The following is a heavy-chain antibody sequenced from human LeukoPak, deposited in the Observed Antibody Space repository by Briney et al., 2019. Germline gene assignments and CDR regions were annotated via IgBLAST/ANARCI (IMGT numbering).Heavy chain of an antibody. Sequence: ASVKVSCKASGYTFTSYYMHWVRQAPGQGLEWMGIINPSGGSTSYAQKFQGRVTITSDESTSTAYMELSSLRSEDTAVYYCAREGRDGYNRDYWGQGTLVTVSS. CDR2: INPSGGST. V-gene: IGHV1-46*01. J-gene: IGHJ4*02. CDR3: AREGRDGYNRDY. CDR1: GYTFTSYY. D-gene: IGHD5-24*01.